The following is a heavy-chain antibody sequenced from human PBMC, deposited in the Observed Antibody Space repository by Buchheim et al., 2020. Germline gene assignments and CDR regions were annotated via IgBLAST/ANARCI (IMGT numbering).Heavy chain of an antibody. J-gene: IGHJ6*02. CDR2: ISYDGSNQ. D-gene: IGHD2-2*01. CDR3: ARGNIDVEPGANYYYYYGMDV. V-gene: IGHV3-30*04. CDR1: GFTFSAYA. Sequence: QVQLVESGGGVVQPGRSLRLSCAASGFTFSAYAMHWVRQAPGKGLEWVADISYDGSNQYYADSVKGRFTISRDNSKNTLYLQMNSLRPEDTAVHYCARGNIDVEPGANYYYYYGMDVWGQGTT.